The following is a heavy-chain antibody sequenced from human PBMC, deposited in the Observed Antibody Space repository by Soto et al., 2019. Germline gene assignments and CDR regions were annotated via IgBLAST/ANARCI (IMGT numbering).Heavy chain of an antibody. CDR3: ARETPSTVN. Sequence: GGSLRLSCSAYGVTFSGYSMNWVRQAPGKGLEWVAYISGSGTPIYYAESVKGRFTISRDSAQNSLYLQMNSLRAEDTAVYYCARETPSTVNWGQGTLVTVSS. V-gene: IGHV3-48*01. CDR2: ISGSGTPI. D-gene: IGHD3-22*01. J-gene: IGHJ1*01. CDR1: GVTFSGYS.